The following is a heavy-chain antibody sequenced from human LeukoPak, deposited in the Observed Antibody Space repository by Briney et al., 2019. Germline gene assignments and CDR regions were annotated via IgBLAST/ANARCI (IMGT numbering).Heavy chain of an antibody. J-gene: IGHJ4*02. CDR2: ISGSGGST. Sequence: GGSLRLSCAASGFTFSSYAMSWVRQAPGKGLEWVSAISGSGGSTYYADSVKGRFTISRDNSKSTLYLQMNSLRAEDTAVYYCAKARYSSSSGIDYWGQGTLVTVSS. V-gene: IGHV3-23*01. D-gene: IGHD6-6*01. CDR3: AKARYSSSSGIDY. CDR1: GFTFSSYA.